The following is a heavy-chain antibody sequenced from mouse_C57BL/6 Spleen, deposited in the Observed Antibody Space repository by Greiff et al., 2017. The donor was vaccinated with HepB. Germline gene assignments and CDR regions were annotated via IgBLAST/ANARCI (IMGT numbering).Heavy chain of an antibody. CDR1: GFTFSDYY. Sequence: EVKLVESGGGLVQPGGSLKLSCAASGFTFSDYYMYWVRQTPEKRLEWVAYISNGGGSTYYPDTVKGRFTISRDNAKNTLYLQMSRLKSEDTAMYYCAIDYGSSLYAMDYWGQGTSVTVSS. J-gene: IGHJ4*01. CDR3: AIDYGSSLYAMDY. V-gene: IGHV5-12*01. D-gene: IGHD1-1*01. CDR2: ISNGGGST.